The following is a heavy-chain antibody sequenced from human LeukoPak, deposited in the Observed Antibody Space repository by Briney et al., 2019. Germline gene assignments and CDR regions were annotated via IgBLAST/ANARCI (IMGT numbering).Heavy chain of an antibody. Sequence: GGSLRLSCAASGFTFRRYAMSGVRQAPGKGLEGVSSISGSGVRTYYAHSVKGRFTISRDSSKNTLYLKINRLRAEDAAVYYCAKAPVTTCSGAYSYPFDYWGQGTLVTVSS. CDR1: GFTFRRYA. V-gene: IGHV3-23*01. D-gene: IGHD2-15*01. J-gene: IGHJ4*02. CDR3: AKAPVTTCSGAYSYPFDY. CDR2: ISGSGVRT.